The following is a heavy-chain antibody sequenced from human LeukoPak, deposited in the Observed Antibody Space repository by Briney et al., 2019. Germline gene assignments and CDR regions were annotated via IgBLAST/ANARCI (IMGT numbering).Heavy chain of an antibody. CDR3: AKDGWELLGDARNDY. CDR1: GFTLSSYA. D-gene: IGHD1-26*01. J-gene: IGHJ4*02. CDR2: ISGSGGST. Sequence: GRSLRLSCAASGFTLSSYAMSWVRQGPGKGLEWVSAISGSGGSTYYADSVKGRFTISRDNSKNTLYLQMNSLRAEDTAVYYCAKDGWELLGDARNDYWGQGTLVTVSS. V-gene: IGHV3-23*01.